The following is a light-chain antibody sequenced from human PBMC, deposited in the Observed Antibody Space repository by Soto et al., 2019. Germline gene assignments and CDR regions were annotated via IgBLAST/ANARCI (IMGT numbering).Light chain of an antibody. J-gene: IGKJ1*01. CDR3: QQYNNWPPWT. V-gene: IGKV3-15*01. Sequence: EVVMTQSPATLSVSPGERATLSCRASQSVSSNLAWYQQKPGQAPRLLIYGASTRATGVPVRFSGSGSGTEFSLTISSLQSEYFADYYCQQYNNWPPWTFGQGTKVQIK. CDR2: GAS. CDR1: QSVSSN.